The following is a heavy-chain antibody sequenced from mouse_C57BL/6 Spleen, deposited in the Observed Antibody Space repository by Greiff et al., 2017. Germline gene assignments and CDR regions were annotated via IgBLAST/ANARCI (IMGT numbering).Heavy chain of an antibody. Sequence: QVQLQQPGAELVRPGSSVKLSCKASGYTFTSYWMHWVKQRPIQGLEWIGNIDPSDSETHYNQKFKDKATLTVDKSSSTAYMQLSSLTSEDSAVYYCARPITTVVVGGNYYAMDYWGQGTSVTVSS. CDR1: GYTFTSYW. D-gene: IGHD1-1*01. J-gene: IGHJ4*01. CDR3: ARPITTVVVGGNYYAMDY. V-gene: IGHV1-52*01. CDR2: IDPSDSET.